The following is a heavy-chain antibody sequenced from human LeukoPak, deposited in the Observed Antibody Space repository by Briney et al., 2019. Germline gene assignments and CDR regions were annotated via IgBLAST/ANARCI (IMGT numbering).Heavy chain of an antibody. Sequence: GESLRPSCAASGFTVSSYYMSWVRQAPGKGLEWVSVIYSGGSTYYADSVKGRFTISRDNSKNTLYLQMNSLRAEDTAVYYCASSSAGIAAAGTVGYWGQGTLVTVSS. D-gene: IGHD6-13*01. CDR1: GFTVSSYY. J-gene: IGHJ4*02. CDR2: IYSGGST. V-gene: IGHV3-66*02. CDR3: ASSSAGIAAAGTVGY.